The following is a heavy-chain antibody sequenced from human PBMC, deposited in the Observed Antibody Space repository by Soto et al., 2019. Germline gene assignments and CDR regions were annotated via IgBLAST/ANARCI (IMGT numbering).Heavy chain of an antibody. J-gene: IGHJ4*02. CDR1: GVSITNTSYY. Sequence: QLQLQESGPGLVKPSETLSLTCTVSGVSITNTSYYWGWIRQPPGKGLEWIGTIYFSGSTFYNPSLKSRLTISVDTSQTQFSLRLSSVTAADTAVYYCARHGSYWGQGTLVAVSS. CDR3: ARHGSY. V-gene: IGHV4-39*01. CDR2: IYFSGST.